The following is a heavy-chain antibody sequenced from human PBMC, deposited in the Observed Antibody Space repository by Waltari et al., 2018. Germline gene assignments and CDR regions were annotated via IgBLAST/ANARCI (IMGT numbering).Heavy chain of an antibody. D-gene: IGHD6-19*01. J-gene: IGHJ6*02. CDR1: DDSIRSSNYY. CDR2: TYSSGSA. V-gene: IGHV4-61*02. Sequence: QVQLQESGPGLVKPSQTLSLTCIVSDDSIRSSNYYWSWIRQPAGKGLEWIGRTYSSGSANYNPSLKGRVTMSVDMSKNQFSLKLSSVTAADTAVYYCARDRIAVAGYYYYGMDVWGQGTTVTVSS. CDR3: ARDRIAVAGYYYYGMDV.